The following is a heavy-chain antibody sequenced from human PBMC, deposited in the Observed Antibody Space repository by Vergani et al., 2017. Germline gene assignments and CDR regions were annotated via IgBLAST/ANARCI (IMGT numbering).Heavy chain of an antibody. V-gene: IGHV3-30*04. J-gene: IGHJ1*01. CDR2: ISYDGSNK. Sequence: QVQLVESGGGVVQPGRSLRLSCAASGFTFSSYAMHWVRQAPGKGLEWVAVISYDGSNKYYADSVKGRFTISRDNSKNTLYLQMNSLRAEDTAGYYCARAAIIAAAGPFQHWGQGTLVTVSS. CDR3: ARAAIIAAAGPFQH. CDR1: GFTFSSYA. D-gene: IGHD6-13*01.